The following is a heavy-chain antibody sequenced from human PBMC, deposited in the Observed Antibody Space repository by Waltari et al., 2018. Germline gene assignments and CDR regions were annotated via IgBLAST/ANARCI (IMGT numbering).Heavy chain of an antibody. CDR3: ARPPTGDDFPFDY. D-gene: IGHD1-1*01. CDR2: ISGGGSYT. V-gene: IGHV3-11*06. J-gene: IGHJ4*02. Sequence: QVQLVESGGGLVKPGGSLSLSCAASGFSFVYYYMTWIRQAPGKGLEWVSYISGGGSYTNYADSVNGRFTISRDNAKNSLYLQMNSLRAEDTAVYYCARPPTGDDFPFDYWGQGTPVTVSS. CDR1: GFSFVYYY.